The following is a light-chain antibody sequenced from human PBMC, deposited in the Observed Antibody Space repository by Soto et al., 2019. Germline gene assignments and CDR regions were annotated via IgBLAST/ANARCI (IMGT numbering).Light chain of an antibody. CDR3: QQYDSAPWT. Sequence: DIVMTQSPDSLAVSLGERATINCKSSRSVLYSSNNENYLAWFQQKAGQPPKLLIYWASIRESGVPDRFSGSGSGTDFTLTISSLQAEDVAVYYCQQYDSAPWTFGQGTKVEI. V-gene: IGKV4-1*01. CDR2: WAS. J-gene: IGKJ1*01. CDR1: RSVLYSSNNENY.